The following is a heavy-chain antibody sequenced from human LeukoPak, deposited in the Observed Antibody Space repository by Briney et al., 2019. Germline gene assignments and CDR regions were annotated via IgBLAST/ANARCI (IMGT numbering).Heavy chain of an antibody. D-gene: IGHD3-22*01. V-gene: IGHV4-59*01. Sequence: SETLSLTCTVSGGSISTYYWSWIRQPPGKGLEWIGYIYYSGSTNYNPSLKSRVTISVDTYKNQFSLKLTSVTAADTAVYYCARGQNYYDSSGYFDYWGQGTLVTVSS. J-gene: IGHJ4*02. CDR2: IYYSGST. CDR3: ARGQNYYDSSGYFDY. CDR1: GGSISTYY.